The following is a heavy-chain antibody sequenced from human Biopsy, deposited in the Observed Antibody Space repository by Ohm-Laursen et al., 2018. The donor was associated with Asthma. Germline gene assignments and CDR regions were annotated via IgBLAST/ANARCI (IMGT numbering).Heavy chain of an antibody. D-gene: IGHD3-22*01. Sequence: GSLRLSCAASGFAVSRDYMFWVRQAPGKGLEWVSVIYSGGTSHTADSVRGRFTISRDYSKNTLYLQMHSLRAEDTAVYYCARGDSSNRSHYYFDYWGQGTLVTVSS. CDR2: IYSGGTS. CDR1: GFAVSRDY. J-gene: IGHJ4*02. V-gene: IGHV3-53*01. CDR3: ARGDSSNRSHYYFDY.